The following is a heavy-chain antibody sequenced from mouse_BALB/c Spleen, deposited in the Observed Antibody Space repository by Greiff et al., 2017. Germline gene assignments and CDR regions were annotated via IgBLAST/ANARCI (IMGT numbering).Heavy chain of an antibody. CDR1: GFTFTDYY. Sequence: EVKLVESGGGLVQPGGSLRLSCATSGFTFTDYYMSWVRQPPGKALEWLGFIRNKANGYTTEYSASVKGRFTISRDNSQSILYLQMNTLRAEDSATYYCARDKAPLDYYFDYWGQGTTLTVSS. D-gene: IGHD2-4*01. V-gene: IGHV7-3*02. J-gene: IGHJ2*01. CDR2: IRNKANGYTT. CDR3: ARDKAPLDYYFDY.